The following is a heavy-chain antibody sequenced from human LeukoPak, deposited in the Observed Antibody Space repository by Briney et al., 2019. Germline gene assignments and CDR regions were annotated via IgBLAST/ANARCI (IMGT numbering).Heavy chain of an antibody. CDR2: IYYSGST. D-gene: IGHD2-2*01. CDR1: GGSISSYY. CDR3: ARLGYCSSTSCYDYYYYYMDV. Sequence: PSETLSLTCTVSGGSISSYYWSWIRQPPGKGLEWIGYIYYSGSTNYNPSLKSRVTISVDTSKNQFSLKLSSVTAADTAVYYCARLGYCSSTSCYDYYYYYMDVWGKGTTVTVSS. V-gene: IGHV4-59*01. J-gene: IGHJ6*03.